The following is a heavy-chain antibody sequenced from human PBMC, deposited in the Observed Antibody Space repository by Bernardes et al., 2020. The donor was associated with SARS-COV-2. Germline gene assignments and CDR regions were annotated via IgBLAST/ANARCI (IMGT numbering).Heavy chain of an antibody. J-gene: IGHJ6*02. V-gene: IGHV3-7*05. CDR3: ARVVVRVIVPANYYGMDV. CDR1: GFTFSDYS. D-gene: IGHD2-2*01. CDR2: INQDGSEK. Sequence: GGSLRLSCAGSGFTFSDYSMSWVRQAPGTGLEWVANINQDGSEKYYADSLKGRFTISRDNAKNSLFLQMNNLRAEDTAVYSCARVVVRVIVPANYYGMDVWGQGTTVTVSS.